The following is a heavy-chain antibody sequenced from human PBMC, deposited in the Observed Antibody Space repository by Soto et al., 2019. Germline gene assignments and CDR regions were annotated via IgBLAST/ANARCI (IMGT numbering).Heavy chain of an antibody. CDR3: AKDTPTHDFWSGYSPDY. CDR2: ISGSGGST. J-gene: IGHJ4*02. CDR1: GFTFSSYA. V-gene: IGHV3-23*01. D-gene: IGHD3-3*01. Sequence: EVQLLESGGGLVQPGGSLRLSCAASGFTFSSYAMSWVRQAPGKGLEWVSAISGSGGSTYYADSVKGRFTISRDHSKNTLYLQMNSLRAEDTAVYYCAKDTPTHDFWSGYSPDYWGQGTLVTVSS.